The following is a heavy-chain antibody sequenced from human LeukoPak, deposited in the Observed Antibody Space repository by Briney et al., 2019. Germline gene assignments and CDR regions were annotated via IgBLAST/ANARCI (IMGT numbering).Heavy chain of an antibody. CDR3: AGDKDSSSYWFDP. CDR1: GFTFSSYS. D-gene: IGHD6-13*01. V-gene: IGHV3-21*01. Sequence: AGGSLRLSCAASGFTFSSYSMTWVRQAPGKGLEWVSSISSSSSYIYYADSVKGRFTISRDNAKNSLYLQMNSLRAEDTAVYYCAGDKDSSSYWFDPWGQGTLVTVSS. J-gene: IGHJ5*02. CDR2: ISSSSSYI.